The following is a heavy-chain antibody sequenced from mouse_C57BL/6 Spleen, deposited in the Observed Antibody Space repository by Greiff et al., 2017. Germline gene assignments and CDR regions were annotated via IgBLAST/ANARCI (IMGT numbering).Heavy chain of an antibody. D-gene: IGHD2-4*01. V-gene: IGHV6-3*01. CDR2: IRLKSDNYAT. CDR1: GFTFSNYW. Sequence: EVKLVESGGGLVQPGGSMKLSCVASGFTFSNYWMNWVRQSPEQGLEWVAQIRLKSDNYATHYAESVKGRFTISRDDSKSSVYLQMNNLRAEDTGIYYCTNEYDVEAMDYWGQGTSVTVSS. CDR3: TNEYDVEAMDY. J-gene: IGHJ4*01.